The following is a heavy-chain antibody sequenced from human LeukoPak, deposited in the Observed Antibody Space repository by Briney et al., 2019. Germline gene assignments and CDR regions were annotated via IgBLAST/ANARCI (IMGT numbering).Heavy chain of an antibody. V-gene: IGHV4-39*01. CDR2: IYYSGST. CDR1: GGSISSSSYY. Sequence: PSETLSLTCTVSGGSISSSSYYWGWIRQPPGKGLEWIGTIYYSGSTNYNPSLKSRVTISVDTSKNQFSLKLSSVTAADTAVYYCARQFGFRDFWSGYGNWFDPWGQGTLVTVSS. J-gene: IGHJ5*02. CDR3: ARQFGFRDFWSGYGNWFDP. D-gene: IGHD3-3*01.